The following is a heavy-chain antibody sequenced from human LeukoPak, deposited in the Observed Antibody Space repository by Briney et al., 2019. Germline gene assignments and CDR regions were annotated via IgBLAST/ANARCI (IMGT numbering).Heavy chain of an antibody. V-gene: IGHV3-21*01. CDR3: ARGLTIPLDV. J-gene: IGHJ3*01. CDR1: GFSFSSYT. Sequence: GGSLRLSCAASGFSFSSYTMNWVRQAPGKGLEWVSIISSSSSYIYYADSVKGRFTISRDNAKNALYLQMNSLRDEDTAVYYCARGLTIPLDVWGQGTLVTVSS. CDR2: ISSSSSYI. D-gene: IGHD2-21*01.